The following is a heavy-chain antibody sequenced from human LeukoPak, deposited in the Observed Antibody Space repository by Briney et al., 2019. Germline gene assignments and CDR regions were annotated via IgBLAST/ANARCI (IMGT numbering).Heavy chain of an antibody. D-gene: IGHD2-15*01. CDR2: IYYSGST. Sequence: SETLSLTCTVSGGSISSGGYSWSWIRQHPGKGLEWIGYIYYSGSTYYNPSLKSRVTISVDTSKNQFSLKLSSVTAAGTAVYYCARGGDIVVVVAATWYFDLWGRGTLVTVSS. V-gene: IGHV4-31*03. CDR3: ARGGDIVVVVAATWYFDL. J-gene: IGHJ2*01. CDR1: GGSISSGGYS.